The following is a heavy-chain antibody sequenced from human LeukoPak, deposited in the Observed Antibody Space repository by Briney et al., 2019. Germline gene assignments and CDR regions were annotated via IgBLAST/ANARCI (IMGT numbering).Heavy chain of an antibody. D-gene: IGHD1-26*01. CDR3: AKDGSYYSESYYFDY. CDR1: GFTFSSYA. V-gene: IGHV3-23*01. CDR2: ISGSGGST. Sequence: GGSLRLSCAASGFTFSSYAXSWVRXAPGKGLEWXSAISGSGGSTYYADSVKGRFTISRDNSKNTLYLQMNSLRAEDTAVYYCAKDGSYYSESYYFDYWGQGTLVTVSS. J-gene: IGHJ4*02.